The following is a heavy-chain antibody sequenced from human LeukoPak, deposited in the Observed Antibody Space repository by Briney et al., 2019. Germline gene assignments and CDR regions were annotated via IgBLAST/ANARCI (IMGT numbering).Heavy chain of an antibody. CDR2: IYYSGSP. D-gene: IGHD6-13*01. CDR3: ARLAAAGNFDY. Sequence: PSETLSLTCTVSGGSISSSSYYWGWIRQPPGKGLERIGSIYYSGSPYYNPSLKIRVTISVDTYKNQFSLKLSSVTAADTAVYYCARLAAAGNFDYWGQGTLVTVSS. J-gene: IGHJ4*02. CDR1: GGSISSSSYY. V-gene: IGHV4-39*01.